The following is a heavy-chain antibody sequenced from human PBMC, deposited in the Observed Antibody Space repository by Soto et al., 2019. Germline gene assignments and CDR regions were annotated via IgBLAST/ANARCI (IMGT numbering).Heavy chain of an antibody. CDR1: GGTFSSYA. V-gene: IGHV1-69*01. J-gene: IGHJ6*02. CDR3: ASEIKGDGYYYYVMDF. D-gene: IGHD3-16*01. CDR2: IIPIFGTA. Sequence: QVQLVQSGAEVKKPGSSVKVSCKASGGTFSSYAISWVRQAPGQGLEWMGGIIPIFGTANYAQKFQGRVTITADESTSTAYMELSSLRSEDTAVYYYASEIKGDGYYYYVMDFWGQGTTVTVSS.